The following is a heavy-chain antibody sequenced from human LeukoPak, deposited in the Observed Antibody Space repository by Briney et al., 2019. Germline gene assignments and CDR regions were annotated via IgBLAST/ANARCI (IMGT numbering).Heavy chain of an antibody. V-gene: IGHV3-23*01. Sequence: PGGSLRLSCVASGFTFSSYAMHWVRQAPGKGLEWVSAISGSGGSTYYAVSVKGRFTISRDNSKNTLYLQMNSLRAEDTAVYYCAKGPLSHFDYWGQGTLVTVSS. CDR3: AKGPLSHFDY. CDR1: GFTFSSYA. CDR2: ISGSGGST. J-gene: IGHJ4*02. D-gene: IGHD2/OR15-2a*01.